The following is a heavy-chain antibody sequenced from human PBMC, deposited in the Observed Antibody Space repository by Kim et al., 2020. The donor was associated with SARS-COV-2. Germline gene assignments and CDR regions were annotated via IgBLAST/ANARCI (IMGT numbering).Heavy chain of an antibody. D-gene: IGHD3-10*01. CDR2: T. Sequence: TNYNPARRSRVTISVDTSKNQFSLKLSSVTAADTAVYYWARRDGAGYFDLWGRGTLVTVSS. CDR3: ARRDGAGYFDL. V-gene: IGHV4-4*09. J-gene: IGHJ2*01.